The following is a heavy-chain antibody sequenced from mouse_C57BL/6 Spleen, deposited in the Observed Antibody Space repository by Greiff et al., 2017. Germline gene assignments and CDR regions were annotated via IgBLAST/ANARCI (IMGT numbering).Heavy chain of an antibody. V-gene: IGHV1-64*01. CDR3: ASPAYSKNYYARDY. Sequence: QVQLQQPGAELVKPGASVKLSCKASGYTFTSYWMHWVKQRPGQGLEWIGMIHPNSGSTNYNEKFKSKATLTVDKSSSPAYMQLSSLTSEDSAVYYCASPAYSKNYYARDYWGQGTSVTVSS. D-gene: IGHD2-10*01. CDR2: IHPNSGST. J-gene: IGHJ4*01. CDR1: GYTFTSYW.